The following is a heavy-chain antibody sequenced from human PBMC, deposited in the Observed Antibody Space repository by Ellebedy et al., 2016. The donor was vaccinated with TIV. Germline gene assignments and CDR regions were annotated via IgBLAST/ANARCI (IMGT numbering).Heavy chain of an antibody. Sequence: ASVKVSCKASGYTFTSYAMHWVRQAPGQRLEWMGWINAGNGNTKYSQKFQGRVTITRDTSASTTYMELSSLRSEDTAVYYCARRYVGRGDDPLCFDYWGQGTLVTVSS. J-gene: IGHJ4*02. D-gene: IGHD3-9*01. V-gene: IGHV1-3*01. CDR1: GYTFTSYA. CDR3: ARRYVGRGDDPLCFDY. CDR2: INAGNGNT.